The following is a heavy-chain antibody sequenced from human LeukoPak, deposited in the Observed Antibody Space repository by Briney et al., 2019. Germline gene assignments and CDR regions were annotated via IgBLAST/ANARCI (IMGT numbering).Heavy chain of an antibody. V-gene: IGHV3-7*03. J-gene: IGHJ4*02. D-gene: IGHD5-18*01. CDR1: GFTFSSYW. CDR2: IKQDGSEK. Sequence: GGSLRLSCAASGFTFSSYWMSWVRQAPGKGLEWVANIKQDGSEKYYVDSVKGRFTISRDNAKNSPYLQMNSLRAEDTAVYYCARAELWPTSDFDYWGQGTLVTVSS. CDR3: ARAELWPTSDFDY.